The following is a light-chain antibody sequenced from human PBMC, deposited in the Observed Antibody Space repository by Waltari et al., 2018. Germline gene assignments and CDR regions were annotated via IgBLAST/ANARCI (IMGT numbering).Light chain of an antibody. Sequence: EIVLTQSPATLSLSPGERATLSCRASQSVSSYLAWYQQKPGQAPRLLIYDASNRATCIPARFSGSVSGTDFTLTISSLEPEDFAVYYCQQRSNWPRTFGQGTKVEIK. J-gene: IGKJ1*01. V-gene: IGKV3-11*01. CDR1: QSVSSY. CDR2: DAS. CDR3: QQRSNWPRT.